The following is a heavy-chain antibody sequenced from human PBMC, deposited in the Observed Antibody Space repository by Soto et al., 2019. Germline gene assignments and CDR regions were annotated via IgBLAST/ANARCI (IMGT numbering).Heavy chain of an antibody. CDR2: MNPNSGNT. CDR3: ASWGGIASPAYDGSLAPYDY. D-gene: IGHD6-13*01. J-gene: IGHJ4*02. Sequence: VASVKVSCKASGYTFTSYDINWVRQATGQGLEWMGWMNPNSGNTGYAQKFQGRFTISRDNSKNTLFLQVNSLREEDTAVYYCASWGGIASPAYDGSLAPYDYWGQGTLVTVSS. CDR1: GYTFTSYD. V-gene: IGHV1-8*01.